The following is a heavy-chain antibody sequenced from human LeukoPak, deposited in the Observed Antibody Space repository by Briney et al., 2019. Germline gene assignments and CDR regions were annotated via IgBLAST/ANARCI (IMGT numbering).Heavy chain of an antibody. CDR2: TNPNSGGT. J-gene: IGHJ4*02. CDR1: GYTFTDYY. D-gene: IGHD1-26*01. V-gene: IGHV1-2*06. Sequence: GASVKVPCKASGYTFTDYYIHWVRQAPGQGLEWMGRTNPNSGGTNYAQKFQGRVTMTRDTSLSTAYMELSRLRFDDTAVYYCVRVLVKTLGSYFHDDYWGQGTLVTVSS. CDR3: VRVLVKTLGSYFHDDY.